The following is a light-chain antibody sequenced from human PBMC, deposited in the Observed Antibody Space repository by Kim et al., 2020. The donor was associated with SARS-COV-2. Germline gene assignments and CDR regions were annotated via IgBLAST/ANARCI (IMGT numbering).Light chain of an antibody. J-gene: IGKJ4*01. V-gene: IGKV3-11*01. CDR1: QSVSSY. CDR2: DAS. CDR3: QQRSNWPPGLT. Sequence: PGERATLSCRASQSVSSYLAWYQQKPGQAPRLLIYDASNRATGIPARFSGSGSGTDFTLTISSLEPEDFAVYYCQQRSNWPPGLTFGGGTKLEI.